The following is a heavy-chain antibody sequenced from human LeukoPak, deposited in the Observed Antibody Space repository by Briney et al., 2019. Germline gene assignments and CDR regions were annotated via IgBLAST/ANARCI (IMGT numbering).Heavy chain of an antibody. J-gene: IGHJ6*02. Sequence: SETLSLTCTVSGDSVSSGSYYWSWIRQPPGKGLEWIGYIYYSGSTNYNPSLKSRVTISVDTSKNQLSLKLSSVTAADTAVYYCARDRTTVTTQPYYYYYGMDVWGQGTTVTVSS. CDR1: GDSVSSGSYY. V-gene: IGHV4-61*01. CDR3: ARDRTTVTTQPYYYYYGMDV. CDR2: IYYSGST. D-gene: IGHD4-11*01.